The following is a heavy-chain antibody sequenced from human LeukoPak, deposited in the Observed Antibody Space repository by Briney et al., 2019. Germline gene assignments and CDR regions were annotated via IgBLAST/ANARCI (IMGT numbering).Heavy chain of an antibody. CDR3: ARSPPRRYYFDF. V-gene: IGHV3-30*19. J-gene: IGHJ4*02. CDR2: TSYDGTDQ. CDR1: GFTFSSYG. D-gene: IGHD3-16*01. Sequence: PGRSLRLSCAASGFTFSSYGMHWVRQAPGKGLEWVAVTSYDGTDQYNADSVKGRFTISRDNSKNTLYLQMNSLRAEDTAVYFCARSPPRRYYFDFWGQGTLVTVSS.